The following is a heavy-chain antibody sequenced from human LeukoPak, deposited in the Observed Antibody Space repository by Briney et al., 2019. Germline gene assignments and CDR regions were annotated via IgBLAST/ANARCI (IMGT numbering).Heavy chain of an antibody. CDR2: ISAYNGNT. CDR1: GYTFTSYG. V-gene: IGHV1-18*01. J-gene: IGHJ6*03. D-gene: IGHD6-13*01. Sequence: VASVKVSCKASGYTFTSYGISWVRQAPGQGLEWMGWISAYNGNTSYAQKLQGRVTMTTDTSTSTAYMELRSLRSDDTAVYYCARDKYGRWQQLGVHYYYYMDVWGKGTTVTISS. CDR3: ARDKYGRWQQLGVHYYYYMDV.